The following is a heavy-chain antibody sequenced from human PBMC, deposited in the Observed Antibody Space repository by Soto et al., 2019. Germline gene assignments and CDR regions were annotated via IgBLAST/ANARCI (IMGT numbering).Heavy chain of an antibody. CDR1: GGSISTGDYY. CDR3: ARGRGHSFFDY. D-gene: IGHD3-10*01. CDR2: NYHSGST. V-gene: IGHV4-30-4*01. J-gene: IGHJ4*02. Sequence: SGTLSLTCTVSGGSISTGDYYWTWLRQSPGKGLEWIGYNYHSGSTYYNPSHLGRITVSVDTSKNQFCLKLTSVTAADTAVYYCARGRGHSFFDYWGQGTPVTVSS.